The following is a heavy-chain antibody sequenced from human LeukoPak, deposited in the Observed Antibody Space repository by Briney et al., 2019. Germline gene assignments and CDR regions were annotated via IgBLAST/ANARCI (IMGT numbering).Heavy chain of an antibody. Sequence: PSETLPLTCTVSGGSISSDLYYWNWIRQPAGKGLEWIGRFYNGGRTNFNPSLKSRVTISADTSKNQFSLKLRSVTAADTAVYYCARGDLKSDWFDPWGQGTLVIVST. J-gene: IGHJ5*02. CDR3: ARGDLKSDWFDP. CDR1: GGSISSDLYY. CDR2: FYNGGRT. D-gene: IGHD3-3*01. V-gene: IGHV4-61*02.